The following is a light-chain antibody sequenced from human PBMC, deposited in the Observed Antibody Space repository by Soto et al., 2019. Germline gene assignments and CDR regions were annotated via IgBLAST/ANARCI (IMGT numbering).Light chain of an antibody. CDR3: QESYSPFWGT. Sequence: EIQMTQSPPSLSASVGDRVTITCRTSQNINNCLNWYQQRPGKAPKLLIYGASSLQSGVPLRFSGSGSGTDFTLTISSLQPEDSATYYCQESYSPFWGTCSQATKVEIK. V-gene: IGKV1-39*01. CDR1: QNINNC. J-gene: IGKJ1*01. CDR2: GAS.